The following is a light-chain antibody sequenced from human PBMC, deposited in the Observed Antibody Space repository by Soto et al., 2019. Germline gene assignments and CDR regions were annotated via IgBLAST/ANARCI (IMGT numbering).Light chain of an antibody. CDR2: EVR. CDR1: SSDVGGYNY. Sequence: QSALTQPASVSGSPVPSITISCTGTSSDVGGYNYVSWYQQHPGKASKLMIYEVRNRPSGVSDRFSGSKSGNTASLTISGLQAEDEADYYCSSYTSSTTYVFGTGTKLTVL. J-gene: IGLJ1*01. CDR3: SSYTSSTTYV. V-gene: IGLV2-14*01.